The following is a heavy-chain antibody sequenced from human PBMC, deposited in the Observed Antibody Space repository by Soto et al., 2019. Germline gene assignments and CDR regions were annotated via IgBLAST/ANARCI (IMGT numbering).Heavy chain of an antibody. CDR3: AKVRASYLSASYFYYGLYV. V-gene: IGHV3-23*01. D-gene: IGHD3-10*01. CDR1: GFTFSHYV. Sequence: EVELLESGGGLVRPGGSLRLSCAASGFTFSHYVLSWVRQSPERGLEWVSSISGSGSSVYVADSVRGRFIMSRDLSTNTVSLQMNSLRAEDTAVYYCAKVRASYLSASYFYYGLYVWGQVTTVTVSS. CDR2: ISGSGSSV. J-gene: IGHJ6*02.